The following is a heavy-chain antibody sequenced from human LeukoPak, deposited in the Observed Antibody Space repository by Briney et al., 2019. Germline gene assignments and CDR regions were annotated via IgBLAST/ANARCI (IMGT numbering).Heavy chain of an antibody. Sequence: GVSVKVSCKASGGTFSSYAISWVRQAPGQGLEWMGGIIPIFGTANYAQKFQGRVTITADESTSTAYMELSSLRSEDTAVYYCAGPGRGYDFWSGGNYYYYGMDVWGQGTTVTVSS. CDR2: IIPIFGTA. J-gene: IGHJ6*02. D-gene: IGHD3-3*01. CDR3: AGPGRGYDFWSGGNYYYYGMDV. CDR1: GGTFSSYA. V-gene: IGHV1-69*13.